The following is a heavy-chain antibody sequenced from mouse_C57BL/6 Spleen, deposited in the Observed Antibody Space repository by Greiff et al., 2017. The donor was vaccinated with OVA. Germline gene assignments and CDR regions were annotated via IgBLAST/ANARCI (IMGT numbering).Heavy chain of an antibody. CDR3: TLGYYFDY. CDR1: VFHIHDDY. CDR2: IDPENGDT. V-gene: IGHV14-4*01. J-gene: IGHJ2*01. D-gene: IGHD4-1*01. Sequence: VQLQQSGAELVRPGASFPLSFPASVFHIHDDYMHWVKQRPEQGLEWIEWIDPENGDTEYASKFQGKATITADTSSNTAYLQLSSLTSEDTAVYYCTLGYYFDYWGQGTTLTVSS.